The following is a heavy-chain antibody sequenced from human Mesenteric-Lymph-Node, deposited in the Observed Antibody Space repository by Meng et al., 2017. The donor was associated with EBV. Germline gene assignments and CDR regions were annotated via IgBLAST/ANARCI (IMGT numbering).Heavy chain of an antibody. CDR1: GGTFSSYA. D-gene: IGHD3-22*01. J-gene: IGHJ4*02. CDR2: FIPIFGTA. Sequence: QVQLVQSGAAVKKPGSSVKVSCKASGGTFSSYAISWVRQAPGQGLEWMGGFIPIFGTANYAQKFQGRVTITADKSTSTAYMELSSLRSEDTAVYYCATGGSQYYYANTDYYPGSDWGQGPLVTASS. CDR3: ATGGSQYYYANTDYYPGSD. V-gene: IGHV1-69*06.